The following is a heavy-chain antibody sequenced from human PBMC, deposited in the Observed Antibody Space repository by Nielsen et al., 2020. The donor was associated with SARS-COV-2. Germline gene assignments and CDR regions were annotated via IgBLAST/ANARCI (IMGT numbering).Heavy chain of an antibody. CDR1: GGSISSGGYY. Sequence: SETLSLTCTVSGGSISSGGYYWSWIRQHPGKGLEWIGYIYYSGSTYYNPSLKSRVTISVDTSKNQFSLKLSSVTAADTAVYYCASQGFIAAAEYYYYGMDVWGQGTTVTVSS. D-gene: IGHD6-13*01. CDR3: ASQGFIAAAEYYYYGMDV. V-gene: IGHV4-31*03. CDR2: IYYSGST. J-gene: IGHJ6*02.